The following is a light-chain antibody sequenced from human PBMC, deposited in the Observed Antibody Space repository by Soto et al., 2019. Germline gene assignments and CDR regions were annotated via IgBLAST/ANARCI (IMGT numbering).Light chain of an antibody. Sequence: DIQMTQSPSTLSASVGDRVTITCRASQNIDIWLSWYQQKPGKAPSLLIYDASNLKSGVPSRFSGRGSGTACHLSLSSLQPDGSGSLYFQQHRCYPVTFGSGTKVQLK. V-gene: IGKV1-5*01. CDR1: QNIDIW. CDR2: DAS. CDR3: QQHRCYPVT. J-gene: IGKJ4*01.